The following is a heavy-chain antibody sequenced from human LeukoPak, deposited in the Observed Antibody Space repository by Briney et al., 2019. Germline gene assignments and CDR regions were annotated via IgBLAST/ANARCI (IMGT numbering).Heavy chain of an antibody. V-gene: IGHV1-2*02. J-gene: IGHJ4*02. CDR3: ARDYPHHRFDC. CDR1: GYTLTDYW. CDR2: INPKDGGA. Sequence: ASVKVSCKASGYTLTDYWVHWVRQAPGQGLEWIGWINPKDGGAKFAQNFQGRVTMTRDTSINTAYMELSSLRSDDTAVYYCARDYPHHRFDCWGQGTLVTVSS.